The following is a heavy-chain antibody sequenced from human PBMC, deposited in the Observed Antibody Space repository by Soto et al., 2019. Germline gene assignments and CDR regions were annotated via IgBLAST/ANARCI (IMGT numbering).Heavy chain of an antibody. V-gene: IGHV3-7*05. CDR2: MKEDGSET. CDR1: GFTFSSNW. J-gene: IGHJ4*02. D-gene: IGHD2-2*03. Sequence: SGGSLRLSCAASGFTFSSNWMTWVRQAPGKGLEWVANMKEDGSETYYVDSVKGRFTISRDNAKNSLYLQMNSLRAEDTAVYYCASGWAYHDYWGQGTLVTVSS. CDR3: ASGWAYHDY.